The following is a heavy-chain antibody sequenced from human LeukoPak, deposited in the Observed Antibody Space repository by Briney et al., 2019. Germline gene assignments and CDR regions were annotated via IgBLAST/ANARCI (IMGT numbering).Heavy chain of an antibody. CDR2: TNPSGST. CDR1: GYSFPDFS. Sequence: ASVRVSCKASGYSFPDFSIHWVRQSPGQGFVWMGVTNPSGSTIYARNFRGRVTMTGDTTTSTVYMELSSLTSGDTAVYFCARMTYSSPYYYFEHWGQGTLVTVSS. V-gene: IGHV1-46*01. CDR3: ARMTYSSPYYYFEH. J-gene: IGHJ4*02. D-gene: IGHD6-19*01.